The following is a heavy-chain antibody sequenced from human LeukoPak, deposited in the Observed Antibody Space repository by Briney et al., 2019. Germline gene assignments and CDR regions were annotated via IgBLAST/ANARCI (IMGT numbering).Heavy chain of an antibody. CDR3: AKSLLTTASGTGRAFDI. CDR1: GFTFSSYG. CDR2: IRYDGSNK. V-gene: IGHV3-30*02. J-gene: IGHJ3*02. D-gene: IGHD1-26*01. Sequence: PGGSLRLSCAASGFTFSSYGMHWVRQAPGKGLEWVAFIRYDGSNKYYADSVKGRFTISRDNFKNTLYLQMNSLRAEDTAEYYCAKSLLTTASGTGRAFDIWGQGTMVTVSS.